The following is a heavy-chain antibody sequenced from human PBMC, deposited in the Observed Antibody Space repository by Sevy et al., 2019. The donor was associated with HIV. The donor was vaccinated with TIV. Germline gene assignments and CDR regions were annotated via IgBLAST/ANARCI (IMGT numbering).Heavy chain of an antibody. CDR3: AGQGYCSGGSCYVAFDI. CDR1: GGSVSSGSYY. D-gene: IGHD2-15*01. J-gene: IGHJ3*02. V-gene: IGHV4-61*01. CDR2: IYYSGST. Sequence: SETLSLTCTVSGGSVSSGSYYWSWIRQPPGKGLEWIGYIYYSGSTNYNPSLKSRVTISVDTSKNQFSLKLSSVTAAETAVYYCAGQGYCSGGSCYVAFDIWGQGTMVTVSS.